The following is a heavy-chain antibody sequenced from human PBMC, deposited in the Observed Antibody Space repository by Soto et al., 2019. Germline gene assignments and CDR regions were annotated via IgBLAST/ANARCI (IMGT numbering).Heavy chain of an antibody. Sequence: ASVKVSCKASGYTFASYDINWVRQATGRGLEWMGWMNPNSGNTGYAQKFQGRVTMTRNTSISTAYMELSSLRSEDTAVYYCARGRYCSSTSCYYYYYYYMDVWGKGTTVTVSS. CDR1: GYTFASYD. D-gene: IGHD2-2*01. V-gene: IGHV1-8*01. CDR2: MNPNSGNT. CDR3: ARGRYCSSTSCYYYYYYYMDV. J-gene: IGHJ6*03.